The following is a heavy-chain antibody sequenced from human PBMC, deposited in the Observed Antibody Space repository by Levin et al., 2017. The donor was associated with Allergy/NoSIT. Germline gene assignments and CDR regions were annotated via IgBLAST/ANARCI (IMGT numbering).Heavy chain of an antibody. Sequence: GGSLRLSCAASGFTFSSYAMSWVRQAPGKGLEWVSAISGSGGSTYYADSVKGRFTISRDNSKNTLYLQMNSLRAEDTAVYYCAKDSGGRFDDSSGYYYFNAFDIWGQGTMVTVSS. CDR3: AKDSGGRFDDSSGYYYFNAFDI. J-gene: IGHJ3*02. V-gene: IGHV3-23*01. D-gene: IGHD3-22*01. CDR2: ISGSGGST. CDR1: GFTFSSYA.